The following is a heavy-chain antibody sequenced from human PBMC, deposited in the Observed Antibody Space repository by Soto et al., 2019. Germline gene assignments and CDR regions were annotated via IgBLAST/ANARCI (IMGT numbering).Heavy chain of an antibody. Sequence: QITLKESGPTLVKPTQTLTLTCTFSGFSLTRGVAVGWIRQPPGKALEWRSLIYWDDDKRYSPSLKSRLTITKDTSKNQVVLTLTNLGPVDTATYYCARDSYGSGYGMDVWGQGTTVTVSS. CDR1: GFSLTRGVA. CDR2: IYWDDDK. J-gene: IGHJ6*02. D-gene: IGHD3-10*01. CDR3: ARDSYGSGYGMDV. V-gene: IGHV2-5*02.